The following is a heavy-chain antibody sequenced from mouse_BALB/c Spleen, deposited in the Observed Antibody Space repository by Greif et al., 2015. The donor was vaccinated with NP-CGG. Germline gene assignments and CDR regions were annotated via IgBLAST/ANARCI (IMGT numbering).Heavy chain of an antibody. CDR2: IRSKSNNYAT. CDR3: VRHVSDDDWYFDV. V-gene: IGHV10-1*02. Sequence: EVKLVESGGGLVQPKGSLKLSCAASGFTFNTYAMNWVRQAPGKGLEWVARIRSKSNNYATYYADSVKDRFTISRDDSQSMLYLQMNNLKTEDTAMYYCVRHVSDDDWYFDVWGAGTTVTVSS. CDR1: GFTFNTYA. J-gene: IGHJ1*01. D-gene: IGHD2-12*01.